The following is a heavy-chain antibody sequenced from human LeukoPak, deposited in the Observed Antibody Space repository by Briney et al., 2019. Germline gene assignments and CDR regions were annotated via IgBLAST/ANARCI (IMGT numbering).Heavy chain of an antibody. CDR1: GFTFSSYS. D-gene: IGHD2-15*01. CDR3: ARDPTGWDAFDI. CDR2: ISSSSSYI. V-gene: IGHV3-21*01. J-gene: IGHJ3*02. Sequence: GGSLRLSCAASGFTFSSYSMNWVRQAPGKGLEWVASISSSSSYIYYADSVKGRFTISRDNAKSSLYLQMNSLRAEDTAVYYCARDPTGWDAFDIWGQGTMVTVSS.